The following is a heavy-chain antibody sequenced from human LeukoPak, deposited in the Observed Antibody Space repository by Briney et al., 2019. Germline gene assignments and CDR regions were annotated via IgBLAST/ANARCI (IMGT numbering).Heavy chain of an antibody. V-gene: IGHV4-30-2*01. Sequence: SETLSLTCAVSGGSISSGGYSWSWIRQPPGKGLEWIGYIYHSGSTYYNPSLKSRVTISVDRSKNQFSLKLSSVTAADTAVYYCARSYGYSYGLGAFDIWGQGTMVTVSS. CDR2: IYHSGST. CDR3: ARSYGYSYGLGAFDI. J-gene: IGHJ3*02. CDR1: GGSISSGGYS. D-gene: IGHD5-18*01.